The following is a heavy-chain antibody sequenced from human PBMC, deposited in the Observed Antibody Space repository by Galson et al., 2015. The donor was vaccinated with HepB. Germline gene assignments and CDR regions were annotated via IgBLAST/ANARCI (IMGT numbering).Heavy chain of an antibody. Sequence: SLRLSCAASGFSVRSYWMHWVRQVPGEGLVWVSRINSDGSRTTYADSVKGRFTISRDNAKNTLYVQMNSLRAEDTAVYYCARGSAWIAAAGTLDYWGQGTLVTVSS. D-gene: IGHD6-13*01. J-gene: IGHJ4*02. CDR1: GFSVRSYW. CDR3: ARGSAWIAAAGTLDY. CDR2: INSDGSRT. V-gene: IGHV3-74*01.